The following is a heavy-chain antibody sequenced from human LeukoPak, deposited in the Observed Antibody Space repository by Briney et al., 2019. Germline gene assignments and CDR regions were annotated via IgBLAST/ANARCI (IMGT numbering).Heavy chain of an antibody. V-gene: IGHV4-34*01. J-gene: IGHJ4*02. CDR1: GGSFSGYY. D-gene: IGHD3-10*02. Sequence: SETLSLTCAVYGGSFSGYYWSWIRQPPGKGLEWIGEINHSGSTNYNPSLKSRVTISVDTSKNQFSLKLSSVTAADTAVYYCARYPVRAHFDYWGQGTLVTVSS. CDR3: ARYPVRAHFDY. CDR2: INHSGST.